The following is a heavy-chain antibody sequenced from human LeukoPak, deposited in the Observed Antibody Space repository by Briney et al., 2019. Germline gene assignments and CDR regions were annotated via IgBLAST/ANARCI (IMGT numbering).Heavy chain of an antibody. CDR1: GGSISIGGYY. D-gene: IGHD1-1*01. CDR2: IYYSGST. CDR3: ARYKVGYFDY. J-gene: IGHJ4*02. V-gene: IGHV4-31*03. Sequence: PSQTLSLTCTISGGSISIGGYYWSWIRQHPGKALERIGYIYYSGSTYYNPSLKSRVTMSVDTSKNQFSLKLGSVTAADTAVYYCARYKVGYFDYWGQGTRVTVSS.